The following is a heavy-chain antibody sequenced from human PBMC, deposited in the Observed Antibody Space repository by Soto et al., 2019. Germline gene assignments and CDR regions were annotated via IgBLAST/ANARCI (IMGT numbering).Heavy chain of an antibody. V-gene: IGHV3-15*01. D-gene: IGHD1-1*01. CDR2: IKSKTDGGTT. CDR1: GFTFSNAW. J-gene: IGHJ6*02. Sequence: GGSLRLSCAASGFTFSNAWMSWVRQAPGKGLEWVGRIKSKTDGGTTDYAAPVKGRFTISRDDSKNTLYLQMNSLKTEDTAVYYCTTDDRLTISGYYYYGMDVWGQGTTVTVSS. CDR3: TTDDRLTISGYYYYGMDV.